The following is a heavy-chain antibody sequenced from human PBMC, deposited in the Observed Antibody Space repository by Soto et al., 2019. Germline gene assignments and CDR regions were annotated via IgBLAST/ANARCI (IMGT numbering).Heavy chain of an antibody. CDR1: GYTFTSYA. D-gene: IGHD3-9*01. CDR2: INAGNGNT. CDR3: ARGRYYDILTGPILYYFDY. V-gene: IGHV1-3*01. Sequence: GASVKVSCKASGYTFTSYAMHWVRQAPGQRLEWMGWINAGNGNTKYSQKFQGRVTITRDTSASTAYMELSSLRSEDTAVYYCARGRYYDILTGPILYYFDYWGQGTLVTVSS. J-gene: IGHJ4*02.